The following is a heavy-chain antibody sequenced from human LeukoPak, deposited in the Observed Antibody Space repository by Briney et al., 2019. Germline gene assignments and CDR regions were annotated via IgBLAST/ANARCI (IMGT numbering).Heavy chain of an antibody. Sequence: GASVKVSCKASGYTFTGYYMHWVRQAPGQGLEWMGWINPNSGGTNYAQKFQGRVTMTRDTSINTGYMEPSRLRSDDTAVYYCARGSRYISSWFLPFDPWGQGTLVTVSS. D-gene: IGHD6-13*01. V-gene: IGHV1-2*02. CDR2: INPNSGGT. J-gene: IGHJ5*02. CDR1: GYTFTGYY. CDR3: ARGSRYISSWFLPFDP.